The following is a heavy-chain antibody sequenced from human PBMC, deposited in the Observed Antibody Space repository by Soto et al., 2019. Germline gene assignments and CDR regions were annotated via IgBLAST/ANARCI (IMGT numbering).Heavy chain of an antibody. CDR1: GYTFTSYA. Sequence: GASVKVSCKASGYTFTSYAMHWVRQAPGQRLEWMGIINAGNGNTSYSQKFQGRVTMTRDTSTSTVYMELSSLRSEDTAVYYCARENIAAAKDFDYWGQGTLVTVSS. J-gene: IGHJ4*02. V-gene: IGHV1-3*01. CDR2: INAGNGNT. D-gene: IGHD6-13*01. CDR3: ARENIAAAKDFDY.